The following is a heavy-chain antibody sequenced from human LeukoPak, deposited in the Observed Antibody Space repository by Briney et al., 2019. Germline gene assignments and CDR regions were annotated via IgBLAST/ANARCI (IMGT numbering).Heavy chain of an antibody. CDR2: ISYDGSTE. J-gene: IGHJ6*02. Sequence: PGGSLRLSCAASGFAFSSYGVHWVRQAPGKGLEWVAVISYDGSTEYYIDSVKGRFTISRDNSKNTLYLQMNSLRAEDTAVYYCARVMTTVTTFKTYSYGMDVWGQGTTVTVSS. CDR1: GFAFSSYG. D-gene: IGHD4-17*01. V-gene: IGHV3-30*03. CDR3: ARVMTTVTTFKTYSYGMDV.